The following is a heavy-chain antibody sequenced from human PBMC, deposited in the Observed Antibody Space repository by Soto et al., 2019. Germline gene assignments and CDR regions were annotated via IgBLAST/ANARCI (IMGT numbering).Heavy chain of an antibody. V-gene: IGHV3-23*01. CDR1: GFTFSSYA. D-gene: IGHD6-13*01. CDR2: ISGSGGST. Sequence: GGSLRLSCXASGFTFSSYAMSWVRQAPGKGLEWVSAISGSGGSTYYADSVKGRVTISRDNSKNTLYLQMNSLRADDTAVYYCAKVGAAAGKVSYYFDYWGQGTLVTVSS. J-gene: IGHJ4*02. CDR3: AKVGAAAGKVSYYFDY.